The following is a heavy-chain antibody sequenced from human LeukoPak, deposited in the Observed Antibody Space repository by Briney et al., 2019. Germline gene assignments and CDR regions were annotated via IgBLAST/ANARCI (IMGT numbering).Heavy chain of an antibody. Sequence: GGALEISWKGAGSNFTSYWISGGRPVPGKGGEGMGRIDPSDSYTNYSPSCQGHVTISADKSISTAYLQWSSLKASDTAMYYCARGFYGSGSPFDYWGQGTLVTVSS. V-gene: IGHV5-10-1*01. D-gene: IGHD3-10*01. CDR3: ARGFYGSGSPFDY. J-gene: IGHJ4*02. CDR1: GSNFTSYW. CDR2: IDPSDSYT.